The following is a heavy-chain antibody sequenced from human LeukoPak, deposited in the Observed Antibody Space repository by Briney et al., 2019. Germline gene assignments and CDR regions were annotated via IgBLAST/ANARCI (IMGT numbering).Heavy chain of an antibody. V-gene: IGHV3-21*01. CDR1: GFTFSSYS. J-gene: IGHJ4*02. CDR3: ARDLTRIAVAGSGSFDY. Sequence: GGTLRLSCAASGFTFSSYSVNWVRQAPGKGLEWVSSISSSSSYIYYADSVKGRFTISRDNAKNSLYLQMNSMRAEDTAVYYCARDLTRIAVAGSGSFDYWGQGTLVTVSS. D-gene: IGHD6-19*01. CDR2: ISSSSSYI.